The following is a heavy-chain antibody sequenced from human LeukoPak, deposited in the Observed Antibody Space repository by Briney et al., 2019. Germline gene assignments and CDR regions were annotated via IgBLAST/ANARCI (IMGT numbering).Heavy chain of an antibody. J-gene: IGHJ4*02. CDR1: GFTFSSYW. Sequence: PGGSLRLSCAASGFTFSSYWMHWVRQAPGKGLVWVSRINSDGSSTSYVDSVKGRFTISRDNAKNSLYLQMNSLRAEDTAVCYCARDGGVWFGEFLNWGQGTLVTVSS. V-gene: IGHV3-74*01. CDR2: INSDGSST. D-gene: IGHD3-10*01. CDR3: ARDGGVWFGEFLN.